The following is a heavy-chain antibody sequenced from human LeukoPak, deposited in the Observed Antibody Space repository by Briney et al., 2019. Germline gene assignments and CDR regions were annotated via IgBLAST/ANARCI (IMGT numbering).Heavy chain of an antibody. CDR1: GGSISSGSYY. CDR3: ARGRVGGYGGAEPRGTFAAFDI. D-gene: IGHD5-18*01. V-gene: IGHV4-61*02. J-gene: IGHJ3*02. Sequence: PSETLSLTCTVSGGSISSGSYYWSWIRQPAGKGLEWIGRIYTSGSTNYNPSLKSRVTISVDTSKNQFSLKLSSVTAADTAVYYCARGRVGGYGGAEPRGTFAAFDIWGQGTMVTVSS. CDR2: IYTSGST.